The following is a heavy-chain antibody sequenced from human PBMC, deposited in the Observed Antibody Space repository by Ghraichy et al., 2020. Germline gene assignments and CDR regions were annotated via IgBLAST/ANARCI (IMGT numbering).Heavy chain of an antibody. CDR3: ARGAPGSWSQNWFDP. J-gene: IGHJ5*02. Sequence: ASVKVSCKASGYTFTSYAMHWVRQAPRQRLEWMGWINAGNGNTKYSQKFQGRVTITRDTSASTAYMELSSLRSEDTAVYYCARGAPGSWSQNWFDPWGQGTLVTVSS. CDR1: GYTFTSYA. CDR2: INAGNGNT. D-gene: IGHD6-13*01. V-gene: IGHV1-3*01.